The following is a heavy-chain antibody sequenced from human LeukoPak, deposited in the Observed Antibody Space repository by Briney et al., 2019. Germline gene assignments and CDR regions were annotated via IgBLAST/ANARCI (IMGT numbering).Heavy chain of an antibody. Sequence: PSETLSLTCAVSDDSISVDYRGWIRQPPGKGLEWIGYFYNSGRSTYNPSLKSRVTISADTSKNHFSLKLNSVTTADTPVYYCTRGAGWLIDYWGQRILVTVSS. CDR1: DDSISVDY. J-gene: IGHJ4*02. V-gene: IGHV4-59*01. CDR3: TRGAGWLIDY. CDR2: FYNSGRS. D-gene: IGHD3-16*01.